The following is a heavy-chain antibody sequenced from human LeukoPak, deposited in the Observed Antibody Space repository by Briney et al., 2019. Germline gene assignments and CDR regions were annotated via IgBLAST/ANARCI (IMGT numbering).Heavy chain of an antibody. J-gene: IGHJ3*02. CDR2: TSWNSGST. CDR3: AKDITIFGVATVPDAFDI. V-gene: IGHV3-9*03. Sequence: GRSLRLSCAASGFTFDDYAMHWVRQAPGKGLEWVSGTSWNSGSTGYADSVKGRFTISRDNAKNSLYLQMNSLRAEDMALYYCAKDITIFGVATVPDAFDIWGQGTMVTASS. CDR1: GFTFDDYA. D-gene: IGHD3-3*01.